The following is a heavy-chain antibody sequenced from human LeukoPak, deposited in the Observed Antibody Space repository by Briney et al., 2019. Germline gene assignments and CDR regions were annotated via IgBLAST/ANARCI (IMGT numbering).Heavy chain of an antibody. CDR3: ATSGGGSYYWYFDY. CDR2: IWYDGSNK. D-gene: IGHD1-26*01. Sequence: GRSLRLSCAASGFTFSSYGMHWVRQAPGKGLEWVAVIWYDGSNKYYADSVKGRFTISRGNSKNTLYLQMNSLRAEDTAVYYCATSGGGSYYWYFDYWGQGTLVTVSS. J-gene: IGHJ4*02. CDR1: GFTFSSYG. V-gene: IGHV3-33*01.